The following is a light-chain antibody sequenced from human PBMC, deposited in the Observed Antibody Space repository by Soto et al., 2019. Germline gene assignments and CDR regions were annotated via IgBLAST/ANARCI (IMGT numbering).Light chain of an antibody. CDR1: QGISTD. CDR3: QQSYNTTWT. CDR2: TTS. Sequence: DIQMTQSPSTLPASVGDRVTITCRASQGISTDLNWYQQKPGKAPKVMIYTTSSLQSGVPSRFSGSGSETDFTLTISSLKPEDFATYSCQQSYNTTWTFGQGTKVDIK. V-gene: IGKV1-39*01. J-gene: IGKJ1*01.